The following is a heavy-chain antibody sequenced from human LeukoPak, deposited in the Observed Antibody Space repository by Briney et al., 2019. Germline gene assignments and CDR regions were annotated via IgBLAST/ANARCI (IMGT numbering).Heavy chain of an antibody. V-gene: IGHV5-51*01. D-gene: IGHD2-2*01. CDR3: ASQCSSTSCYGGGLDP. CDR2: IYPGDSDT. Sequence: GESLKISCKGSGYSFTSYWIGWVRQMPGKSLEWMGIIYPGDSDTRYSPSFQGQVTISADKSISTAYLQWSSLKASDTAMYYCASQCSSTSCYGGGLDPWGQGTLVTVSS. CDR1: GYSFTSYW. J-gene: IGHJ5*02.